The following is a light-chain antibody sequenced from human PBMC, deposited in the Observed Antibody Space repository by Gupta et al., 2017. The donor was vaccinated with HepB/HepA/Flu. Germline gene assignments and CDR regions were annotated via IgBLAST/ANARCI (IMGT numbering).Light chain of an antibody. CDR3: TYYDNRLSVWG. V-gene: IGLV1-40*01. Sequence: QSVLTQPPSVSGAPGQRVTISCTGGSSNIGEGYDLHWYQQVPGRAPKLLIQLYNRRPSGVNDRCASSKADKSASRAIKGLKAEDEADYSGTYYDNRLSVWGFCGGTKLTVL. J-gene: IGLJ2*01. CDR2: LYN. CDR1: SSNIGEGYD.